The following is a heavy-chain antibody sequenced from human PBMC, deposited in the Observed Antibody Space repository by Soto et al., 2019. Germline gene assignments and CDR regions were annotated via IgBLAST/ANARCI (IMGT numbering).Heavy chain of an antibody. CDR3: ARVLKPPYYFDY. CDR2: INPSGGST. CDR1: GYTFTSYY. D-gene: IGHD3-9*01. Sequence: ASLKGSCKASGYTFTSYYRHWVRQAPGQGLEWMGIINPSGGSTSYAQKFQGRVTMTRDTSTSTVSMELSSLRSEDTAVYYCARVLKPPYYFDYWGQGTLVTVSS. J-gene: IGHJ4*02. V-gene: IGHV1-46*01.